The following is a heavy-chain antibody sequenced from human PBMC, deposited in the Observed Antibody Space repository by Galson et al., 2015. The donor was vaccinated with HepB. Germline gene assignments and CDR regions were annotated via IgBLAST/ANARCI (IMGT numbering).Heavy chain of an antibody. D-gene: IGHD2-21*01. CDR2: IDDAGGAT. Sequence: SLRLSCATSGLTFSSYGMSWVRQAPGKGLEWVSAIDDAGGATYYADSVKGRFTISRDNSKNTLYLQMNSLRAEDTAVYYCAKDSPILTYWGQGTLVTVSS. V-gene: IGHV3-23*01. CDR1: GLTFSSYG. CDR3: AKDSPILTY. J-gene: IGHJ4*02.